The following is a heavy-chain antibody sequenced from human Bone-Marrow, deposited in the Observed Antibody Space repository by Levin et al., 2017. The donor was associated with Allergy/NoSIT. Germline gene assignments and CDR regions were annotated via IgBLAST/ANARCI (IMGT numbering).Heavy chain of an antibody. Sequence: PGGSLRLSCAASGFTFSKYVMSWVRQAPGRGLECVATITTSGAATYYGDSVRGRFTITRDNSKSTLFLQMKGLRAEDSAVYFCAKVWEAAEDVDYWGQGTLVTVSS. D-gene: IGHD1-26*01. CDR1: GFTFSKYV. J-gene: IGHJ4*02. V-gene: IGHV3-23*01. CDR3: AKVWEAAEDVDY. CDR2: ITTSGAAT.